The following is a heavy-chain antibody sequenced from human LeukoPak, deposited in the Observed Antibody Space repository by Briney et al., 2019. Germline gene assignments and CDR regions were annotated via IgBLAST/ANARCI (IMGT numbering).Heavy chain of an antibody. CDR2: INPNSGGT. CDR3: ARIRFCGTTRSTNLDY. V-gene: IGHV1-2*06. J-gene: IGHJ4*02. CDR1: GYTFTGYY. D-gene: IGHD5/OR15-5a*01. Sequence: ASVKVSCKASGYTFTGYYMHLVPQAPGQGLEWMGRINPNSGGTNYAQKFQGRVTMTRDTSISTAYMELSRLRSVDTAVYYCARIRFCGTTRSTNLDYWGQGTLVTVSS.